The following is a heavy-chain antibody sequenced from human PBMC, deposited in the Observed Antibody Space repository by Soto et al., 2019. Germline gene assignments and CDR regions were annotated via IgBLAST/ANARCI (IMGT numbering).Heavy chain of an antibody. CDR1: GGSISSSSYY. CDR3: ATTGIAAAGTGENYYYYYGMDV. CDR2: IYYSGST. D-gene: IGHD6-13*01. J-gene: IGHJ6*02. V-gene: IGHV4-39*01. Sequence: SETLSLTCTVSGGSISSSSYYWGWIRQPPGKGLEWIGRIYYSGSTYYNPSLKSRATISVDTSKNQFSLKLSSVTAADTAVYYCATTGIAAAGTGENYYYYYGMDVWGQGTTVTVSS.